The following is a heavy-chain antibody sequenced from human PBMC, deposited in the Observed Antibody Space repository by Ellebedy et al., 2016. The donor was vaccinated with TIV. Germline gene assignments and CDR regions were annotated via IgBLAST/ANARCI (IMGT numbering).Heavy chain of an antibody. V-gene: IGHV3-23*01. CDR2: ISGSGGST. Sequence: GESLKISXAASGFTFSSYAMSWVRQAPGKGLEWVSAISGSGGSTYYADSVKGRFTISRDNSKNTLYLQMNSLRAEDTAVYYCAKDLLSSGWVRGVNIGYGMDVWGQGTTVTVSS. CDR3: AKDLLSSGWVRGVNIGYGMDV. J-gene: IGHJ6*02. CDR1: GFTFSSYA. D-gene: IGHD3-10*01.